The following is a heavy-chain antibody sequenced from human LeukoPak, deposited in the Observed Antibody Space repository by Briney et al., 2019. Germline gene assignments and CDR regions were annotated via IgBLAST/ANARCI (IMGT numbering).Heavy chain of an antibody. CDR2: ISSTSGTI. D-gene: IGHD2/OR15-2a*01. CDR3: ARTRYYYGFDF. V-gene: IGHV3-48*01. Sequence: GGSLRLSCAASGFTFSDYSMNWVRPAPGRGVERVSYISSTSGTIYYADSVRGRFTISRDNAKNSLYLQMNSLRAEDTAVYYCARTRYYYGFDFWGQGTMVTVSS. CDR1: GFTFSDYS. J-gene: IGHJ3*01.